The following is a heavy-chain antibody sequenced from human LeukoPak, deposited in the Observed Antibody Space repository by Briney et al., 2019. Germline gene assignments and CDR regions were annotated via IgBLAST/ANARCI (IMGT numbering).Heavy chain of an antibody. CDR1: GLTFSKNN. J-gene: IGHJ4*02. CDR3: ESHTTLPSR. CDR2: ISSSSGDR. D-gene: IGHD1-26*01. V-gene: IGHV3-48*01. Sequence: GGSLRLSCAASGLTFSKNNMNWVRQAPGKGLEWVSYISSSSGDRYYADSVKGRFTISRDNAKNSLYLQMNSLRAEDTAVYYCESHTTLPSRWGQGTLVTVSS.